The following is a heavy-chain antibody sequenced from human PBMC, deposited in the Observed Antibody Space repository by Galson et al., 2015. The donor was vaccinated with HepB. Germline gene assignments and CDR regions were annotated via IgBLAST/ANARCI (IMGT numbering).Heavy chain of an antibody. CDR3: ARWAGSIAVAGTGHRGGFDY. Sequence: QSGAEVKKPGESLKISCKGSGYSFTSYWIGWVRQMPGKGLEWMGIIYPGDSDTRYSPSFQGQVTISADKSISTAYLQWSSLKASDTAMYYCARWAGSIAVAGTGHRGGFDYWGQGTLVTVSS. V-gene: IGHV5-51*01. CDR1: GYSFTSYW. D-gene: IGHD6-19*01. CDR2: IYPGDSDT. J-gene: IGHJ4*02.